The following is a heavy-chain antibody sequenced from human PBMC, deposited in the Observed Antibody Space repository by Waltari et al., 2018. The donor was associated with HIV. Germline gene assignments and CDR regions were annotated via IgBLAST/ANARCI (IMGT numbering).Heavy chain of an antibody. Sequence: QVQLQESGPGLVKPSETLSLTCTVSGGSISNYYWSWIRQAPGKGLEWIGYIYYSGSTNYNPSLKSRVTISVDTSKNQFSLKLSSVTAADTAVYYCARGITGTIWWFDPWGQGTLVTVSS. CDR3: ARGITGTIWWFDP. J-gene: IGHJ5*02. D-gene: IGHD1-7*01. CDR1: GGSISNYY. CDR2: IYYSGST. V-gene: IGHV4-59*01.